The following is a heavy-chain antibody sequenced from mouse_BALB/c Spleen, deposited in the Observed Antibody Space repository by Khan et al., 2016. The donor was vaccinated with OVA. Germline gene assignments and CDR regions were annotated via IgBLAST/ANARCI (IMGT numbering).Heavy chain of an antibody. CDR3: VRDGAYHRNDGWFAY. V-gene: IGHV1-4*01. D-gene: IGHD2-14*01. CDR2: INPTNGYT. CDR1: GYTFTSYT. J-gene: IGHJ3*01. Sequence: QVQLKQSGAELARPGASVKMSCKASGYTFTSYTIHWIKKRSGQGLEWIGYINPTNGYTNYNQKFKDKATLTTDKSSTTAYLQLSSLTSDDSAVYNCVRDGAYHRNDGWFAYWGQGTLVTVSA.